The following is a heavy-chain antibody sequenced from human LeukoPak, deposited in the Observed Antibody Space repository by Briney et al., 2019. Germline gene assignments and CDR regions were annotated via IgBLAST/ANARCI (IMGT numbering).Heavy chain of an antibody. CDR3: ARRDYCTSTTCYESYNWFDP. V-gene: IGHV4-34*01. CDR1: GGSFSGYY. J-gene: IGHJ5*02. D-gene: IGHD2-2*01. Sequence: SETLSLTCAVYGGSFSGYYWSWIRQPPGKGLEWIGEINHSGSTNYRPSFKSRVTISVDTPNNQFSLKLSSVTAADTAVYYCARRDYCTSTTCYESYNWFDPWGQGTLVTVSS. CDR2: INHSGST.